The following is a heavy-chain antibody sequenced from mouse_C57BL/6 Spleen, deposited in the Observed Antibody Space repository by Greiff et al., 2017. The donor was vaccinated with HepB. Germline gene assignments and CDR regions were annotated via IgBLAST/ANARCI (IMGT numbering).Heavy chain of an antibody. Sequence: QVTLKVCGPGILQPSQTLSLTCSFSGFSLSTFGLGVGWIRQPSGKGLEWLAHIWWDDDKYYNPALKSRLTISKDTSKNQVFLKIANGDTADTATYYCARMGTTVVEVYFDVWGTGTTVTVSS. CDR3: ARMGTTVVEVYFDV. D-gene: IGHD1-1*01. J-gene: IGHJ1*03. CDR2: IWWDDDK. CDR1: GFSLSTFGLG. V-gene: IGHV8-8*01.